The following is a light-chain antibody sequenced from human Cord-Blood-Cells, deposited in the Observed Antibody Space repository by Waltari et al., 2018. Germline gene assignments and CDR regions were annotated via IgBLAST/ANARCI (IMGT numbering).Light chain of an antibody. CDR1: SSDVGGYNY. CDR3: SSYTSSSTFV. J-gene: IGLJ3*02. Sequence: QSALTQPDSVSRSPGQSITISCTGTSSDVGGYNYVSWYQQHPGKAPTLMIYDVSKRPSGVSNRFSGSKSGNTASLTISGLQAEDEADYYCSSYTSSSTFVFGGGTKLTVL. V-gene: IGLV2-14*01. CDR2: DVS.